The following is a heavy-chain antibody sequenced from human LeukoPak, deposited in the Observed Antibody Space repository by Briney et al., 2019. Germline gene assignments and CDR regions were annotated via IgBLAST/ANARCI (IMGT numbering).Heavy chain of an antibody. CDR1: GGTFSSYA. V-gene: IGHV1-69*05. J-gene: IGHJ4*02. Sequence: SVKVSCKASGGTFSSYAISWVRQAPGQGLEWMGGIIPIFGTANYAQKFQGRVTMTRDTSTSTVYMGLSSLRSEDTAVYYCARDNSYLYFDYWGQGTLVTVSS. CDR3: ARDNSYLYFDY. CDR2: IIPIFGTA. D-gene: IGHD1-1*01.